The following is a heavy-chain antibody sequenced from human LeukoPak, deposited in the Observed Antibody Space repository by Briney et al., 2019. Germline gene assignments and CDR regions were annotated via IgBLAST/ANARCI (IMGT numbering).Heavy chain of an antibody. CDR1: AYSISSGYY. CDR2: IYHSGST. CDR3: ARDGAEYSGYGRGDYYYYMDV. Sequence: PSETLSLTCTVSAYSISSGYYWGWIRQPPGKGLEWIGSIYHSGSTSYNPSHKSRVTISVDRSKNQFSLKLSSVTAADTAVYYCARDGAEYSGYGRGDYYYYMDVWGKRDHGHRLL. D-gene: IGHD5-12*01. V-gene: IGHV4-38-2*02. J-gene: IGHJ6*03.